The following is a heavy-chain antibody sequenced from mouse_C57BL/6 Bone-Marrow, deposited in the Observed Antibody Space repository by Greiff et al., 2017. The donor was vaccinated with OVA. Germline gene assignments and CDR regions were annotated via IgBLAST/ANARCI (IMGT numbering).Heavy chain of an antibody. CDR3: AHYGSRLYLHY. V-gene: IGHV1-59*01. CDR2: IAPSDSYI. D-gene: IGHD1-1*01. CDR1: GYTFTNYW. Sequence: QVHVKQPGAELVRPGTSVKLSCKASGYTFTNYWMHWVKQRPGQGLEWSGVIAPSDSYINYNQKFKGRATLTVDTSSRTAYMHLSSLTSEDSAVYYCAHYGSRLYLHYWGQGTSLTVSS. J-gene: IGHJ2*02.